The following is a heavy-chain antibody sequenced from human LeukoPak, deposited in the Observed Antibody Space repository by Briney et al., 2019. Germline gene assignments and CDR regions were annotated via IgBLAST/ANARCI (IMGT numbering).Heavy chain of an antibody. Sequence: GGSLRLSCAASGFTFSSYAMSWVRQAPGKGPEWVPGIGSSAGTTYYADSVEGRFSISRDNSKNTLFLQMNSLRAEDTAVYFCAKDRTGYTSGQGYFDYWGQGVLVTVSS. D-gene: IGHD6-19*01. V-gene: IGHV3-23*01. CDR1: GFTFSSYA. J-gene: IGHJ4*02. CDR2: IGSSAGTT. CDR3: AKDRTGYTSGQGYFDY.